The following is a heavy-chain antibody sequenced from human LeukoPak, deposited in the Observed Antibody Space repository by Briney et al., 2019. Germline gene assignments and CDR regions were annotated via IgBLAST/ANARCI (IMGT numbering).Heavy chain of an antibody. CDR2: IWYDGSNK. V-gene: IGHV3-33*01. CDR3: ARDREGYYDSSGYTIGLDY. D-gene: IGHD3-22*01. Sequence: PGGSLRPSCAASGFTFSSYGMHWVRQAPGKGLEWVAVIWYDGSNKYYADSVKGRFTISRDNSKNALYLQMNSLRAEDTAVYYCARDREGYYDSSGYTIGLDYWGQGTLVTVSS. J-gene: IGHJ4*02. CDR1: GFTFSSYG.